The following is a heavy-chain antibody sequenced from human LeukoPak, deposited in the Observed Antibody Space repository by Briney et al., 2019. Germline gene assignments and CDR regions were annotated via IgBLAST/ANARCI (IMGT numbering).Heavy chain of an antibody. CDR3: ARRRYLDY. CDR1: GASISSYY. CDR2: IYYSGST. J-gene: IGHJ4*02. V-gene: IGHV4-59*12. Sequence: SETLSLTCTVSGASISSYYWSWIRQPPGKGLEWIGYIYYSGSTNYNPSLKSRVTISVDTSKNQFSLKLSSVTAADTAVYYCARRRYLDYWGQGTLVTVSS.